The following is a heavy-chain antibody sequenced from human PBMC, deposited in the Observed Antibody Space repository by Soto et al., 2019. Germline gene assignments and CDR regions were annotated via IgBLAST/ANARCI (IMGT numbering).Heavy chain of an antibody. CDR2: VIPIFGTA. J-gene: IGHJ4*02. D-gene: IGHD3-22*01. Sequence: GASVKVSCKDSGGTFSSYAISWVRQAPGQGLEWMGGVIPIFGTANYAQKFQGRDTISADESTSTADMERSSLRSEDTAVYYCARGARYYDSSGYPGFDYWGQGTLVTVSS. V-gene: IGHV1-69*13. CDR1: GGTFSSYA. CDR3: ARGARYYDSSGYPGFDY.